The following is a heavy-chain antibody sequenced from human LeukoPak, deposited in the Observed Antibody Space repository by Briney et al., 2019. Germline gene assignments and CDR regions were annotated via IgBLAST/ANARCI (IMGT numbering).Heavy chain of an antibody. CDR1: GYTLSNHA. CDR2: ISADNGNT. J-gene: IGHJ4*02. D-gene: IGHD3-22*01. V-gene: IGHV1-18*04. Sequence: GASVKVSCKGSGYTLSNHAFSWVRQAPAQGLEWMGWISADNGNTNHAQKFQGRVPLTTDTSTSTAYMELRSLRSDDTAVYYCARAAYYYDGSGYYLGDWGQGTLVTVSS. CDR3: ARAAYYYDGSGYYLGD.